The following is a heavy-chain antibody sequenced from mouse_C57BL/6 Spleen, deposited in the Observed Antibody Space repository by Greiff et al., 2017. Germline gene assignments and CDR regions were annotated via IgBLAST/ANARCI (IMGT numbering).Heavy chain of an antibody. CDR2: IYPGSGST. J-gene: IGHJ4*01. V-gene: IGHV1-55*01. CDR3: ARWGTTEGGLDAMDY. Sequence: QVQLQQPGAELVKPGASVKMSCKASGYTFTSSWITWVKQRPGQGLEWIGDIYPGSGSTNYNEKFKSKATLTVDTSSSTAYMQLSSLTSEDTAVDYGARWGTTEGGLDAMDYWGQGTSVTVSS. D-gene: IGHD1-1*01. CDR1: GYTFTSSW.